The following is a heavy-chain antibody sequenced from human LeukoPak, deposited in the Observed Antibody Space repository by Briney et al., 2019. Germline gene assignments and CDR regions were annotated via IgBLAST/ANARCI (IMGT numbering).Heavy chain of an antibody. D-gene: IGHD3-16*02. J-gene: IGHJ4*02. CDR1: GFTFSSYA. V-gene: IGHV3-23*01. CDR3: AKEESGITFGGVIPPFDY. Sequence: GGSLRLSCAASGFTFSSYATSWVRQAPGKGLEWVSAISGSGGSTYYADSVKGRFTISRDNSKNTLYLQMNSLRAEDTAVYYCAKEESGITFGGVIPPFDYWGQGTLVTVSS. CDR2: ISGSGGST.